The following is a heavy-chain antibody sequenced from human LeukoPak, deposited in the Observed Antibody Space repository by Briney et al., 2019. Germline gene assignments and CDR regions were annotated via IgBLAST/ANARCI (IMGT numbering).Heavy chain of an antibody. D-gene: IGHD3-22*01. V-gene: IGHV3-21*01. CDR1: GFTFSSYS. CDR3: STDYDTSGDYYGGH. CDR2: ITGSSSYI. J-gene: IGHJ4*02. Sequence: GGSLRLSCAASGFTFSSYSMNWVRQAPGKGLEWVSSITGSSSYIYYADSVKGRFTISRANTKNSLYLQMNSLRAEDTAVYYCSTDYDTSGDYYGGHWGQGTLVTVSS.